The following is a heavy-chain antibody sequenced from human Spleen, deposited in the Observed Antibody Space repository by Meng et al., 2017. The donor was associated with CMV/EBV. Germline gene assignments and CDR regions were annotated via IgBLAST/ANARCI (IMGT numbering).Heavy chain of an antibody. J-gene: IGHJ4*02. CDR3: ARGSGSPFDH. D-gene: IGHD3-10*01. CDR1: GFSFSDFY. Sequence: GESLKISCAASGFSFSDFYMSWVRQAPGKGLEWVSYISGSDGTIYYADSVRGRFTISRDNAKTSVYLQMDTLRAEDTAVYYCARGSGSPFDHWGQGTLVTVSS. CDR2: ISGSDGTI. V-gene: IGHV3-11*01.